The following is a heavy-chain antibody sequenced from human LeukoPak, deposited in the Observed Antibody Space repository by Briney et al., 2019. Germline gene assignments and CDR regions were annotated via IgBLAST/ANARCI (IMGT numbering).Heavy chain of an antibody. CDR1: GYSFTSCW. V-gene: IGHV5-51*01. D-gene: IGHD2-2*02. J-gene: IGHJ6*03. CDR3: ARRLVVPAAIGNDYYYYMDV. CDR2: IYPGDSDT. Sequence: GESLKISCKGSGYSFTSCWIGRVRQMPGKGLEWMGIIYPGDSDTRYSPSFQGQVTISADKSISTAYLQWSSLKASDTAMYYCARRLVVPAAIGNDYYYYMDVWGKGTTVTVSS.